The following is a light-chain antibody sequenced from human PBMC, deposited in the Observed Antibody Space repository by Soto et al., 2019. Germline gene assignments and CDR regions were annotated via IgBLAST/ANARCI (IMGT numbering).Light chain of an antibody. CDR3: QQYNSYPCT. Sequence: DIQMTQSPSTLSASVGDRVTITCRASQSISSWLAWYQQKPGKAPKLMIYDASSLQSGVPATFSGSGSGTEFTLTISSLQPDDFATYYCQQYNSYPCTFGQGTKV. CDR1: QSISSW. J-gene: IGKJ1*01. CDR2: DAS. V-gene: IGKV1-5*01.